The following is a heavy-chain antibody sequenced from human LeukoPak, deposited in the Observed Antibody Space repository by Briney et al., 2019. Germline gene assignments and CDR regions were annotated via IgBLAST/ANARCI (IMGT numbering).Heavy chain of an antibody. J-gene: IGHJ3*02. Sequence: SETLSLTCTVSGGSFSGRYWTWIRQPPGKGLEGIGDIYSSGSTNYNPSLKRRVTMSVDTSKNQFSLRLTSVTAADTAVYYCARTVSQWLANDAFDIWGQGTMVTVSS. D-gene: IGHD6-19*01. CDR3: ARTVSQWLANDAFDI. V-gene: IGHV4-59*11. CDR2: IYSSGST. CDR1: GGSFSGRY.